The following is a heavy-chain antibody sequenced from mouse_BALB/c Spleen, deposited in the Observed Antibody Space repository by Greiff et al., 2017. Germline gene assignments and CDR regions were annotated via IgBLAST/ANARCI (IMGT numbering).Heavy chain of an antibody. CDR3: ARRGYDYDEAWFAY. Sequence: VKLMESGGGLVQPGGSRKLSCAASGFTFSSFGMHWVRQAPEKGLEWVAYISSGSSTIYYADTVKGRFTISRDNPKNTLFLQMTSLRSEDTAMYYCARRGYDYDEAWFAYWGQGTLVTVSA. D-gene: IGHD2-4*01. V-gene: IGHV5-17*02. J-gene: IGHJ3*01. CDR2: ISSGSSTI. CDR1: GFTFSSFG.